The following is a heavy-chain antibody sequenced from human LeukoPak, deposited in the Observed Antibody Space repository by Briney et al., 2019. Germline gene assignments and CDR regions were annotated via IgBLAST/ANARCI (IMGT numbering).Heavy chain of an antibody. CDR3: ARGITMIVVGLNWFDP. J-gene: IGHJ5*02. CDR1: GGSFSGYY. D-gene: IGHD3-22*01. CDR2: INHSGST. V-gene: IGHV4-34*01. Sequence: PSETLSLTCAVYGGSFSGYYWSWIRQPPGKGLEWIGEINHSGSTNYNPSLKSRVTISVDTSKNQFSLKLSSVTAADTAVYYCARGITMIVVGLNWFDPWGQGTLVTVSP.